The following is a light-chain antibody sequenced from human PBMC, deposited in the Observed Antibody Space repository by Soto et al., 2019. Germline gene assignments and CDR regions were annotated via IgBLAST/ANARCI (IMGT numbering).Light chain of an antibody. Sequence: DIQMTQSPSSLSASIGDRVTITCRASQSISSYLNWYQQKPGKAPKLLIYAASRLQSGVPSRFSGSGSGTDVTLTISSLQPEDFATYYCQQSYSTPFPFGGGTKVEIK. CDR2: AAS. CDR1: QSISSY. CDR3: QQSYSTPFP. J-gene: IGKJ4*01. V-gene: IGKV1-39*01.